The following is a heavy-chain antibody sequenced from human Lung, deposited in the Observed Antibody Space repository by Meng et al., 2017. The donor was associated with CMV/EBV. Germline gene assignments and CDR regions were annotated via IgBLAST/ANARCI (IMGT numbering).Heavy chain of an antibody. J-gene: IGHJ4*02. CDR2: INPSGGST. Sequence: ASVKVSCKASGYTFTSYYMHWVRQAPGQGLEWMGIINPSGGSTSYAQKFQGRVTMTRDTSTSTVYMELSSLRSEDTAVYYCARDRERGYSYGIIDYWGQGNXVTVDS. D-gene: IGHD5-18*01. V-gene: IGHV1-46*01. CDR3: ARDRERGYSYGIIDY. CDR1: GYTFTSYY.